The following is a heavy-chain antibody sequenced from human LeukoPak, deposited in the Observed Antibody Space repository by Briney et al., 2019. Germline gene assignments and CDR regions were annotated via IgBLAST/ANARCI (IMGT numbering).Heavy chain of an antibody. D-gene: IGHD5-12*01. J-gene: IGHJ4*02. Sequence: SQTLSLTCTVSGGSISSGSYYWSWIRQPAGKGLEWIGRIYTSGSTNYNPSLKSRVTISVDTSKNQFSLKLSSVTAADTAVYYCARDSSQFGGYDFHSMKVTPNLFDYWGQGTLVTVSS. CDR2: IYTSGST. V-gene: IGHV4-61*02. CDR3: ARDSSQFGGYDFHSMKVTPNLFDY. CDR1: GGSISSGSYY.